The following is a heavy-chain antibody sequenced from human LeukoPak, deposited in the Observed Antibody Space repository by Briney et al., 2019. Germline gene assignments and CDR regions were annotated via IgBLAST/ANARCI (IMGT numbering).Heavy chain of an antibody. CDR2: IRSKAYGGTT. CDR3: TLSYGDYLYYFDY. V-gene: IGHV3-49*03. D-gene: IGHD4-17*01. Sequence: PGGSLRLSCTASGFTFGDYAMSWFRQAPGKGLEWVGFIRSKAYGGTTEYAASVTGRFTISRDDSKSIAYLQMNSLKTEDTAVYYCTLSYGDYLYYFDYWGQGTLVTVTS. J-gene: IGHJ4*02. CDR1: GFTFGDYA.